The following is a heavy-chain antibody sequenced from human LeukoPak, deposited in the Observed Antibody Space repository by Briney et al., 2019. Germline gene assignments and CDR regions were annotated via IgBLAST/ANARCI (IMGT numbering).Heavy chain of an antibody. CDR3: ARGGNSPGY. D-gene: IGHD1-1*01. J-gene: IGHJ4*02. CDR1: GGSISNYY. Sequence: PSETLSLTCTVSGGSISNYYWSSIRQPPGKGLEWIGSIFYSGSTNYNPSLKSRVTISVDTSKNQFSLKLTSVSAADTAVYYCARGGNSPGYWGQGTLVTVSS. V-gene: IGHV4-59*01. CDR2: IFYSGST.